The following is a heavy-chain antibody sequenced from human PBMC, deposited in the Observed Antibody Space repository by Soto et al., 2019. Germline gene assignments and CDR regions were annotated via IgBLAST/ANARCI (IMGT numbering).Heavy chain of an antibody. CDR1: GGSISSSSYY. D-gene: IGHD2-15*01. Sequence: SETLSLTCTVSGGSISSSSYYWGWIRQPPGKGLEWIGSIYYSGSTYYNPSLKSRVTISVDTSKNQFSLKLSSVTAADTAVYYCARAKGSGRPQFDPWGQGTLVT. CDR2: IYYSGST. V-gene: IGHV4-39*01. CDR3: ARAKGSGRPQFDP. J-gene: IGHJ5*02.